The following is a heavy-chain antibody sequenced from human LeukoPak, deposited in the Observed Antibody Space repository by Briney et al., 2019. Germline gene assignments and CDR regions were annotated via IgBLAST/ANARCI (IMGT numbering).Heavy chain of an antibody. Sequence: PGRSLRLSCAASGFTFSSYAMHWVRQAPGKGLEWVAVISYDGSNKYCADSVKGRFTISRDNSKNTLYLQMNSLRAEDTAVYYCARDGPEYYRWELLHYYYYGMDVWGQGTTVTVSS. CDR1: GFTFSSYA. J-gene: IGHJ6*02. CDR3: ARDGPEYYRWELLHYYYYGMDV. CDR2: ISYDGSNK. V-gene: IGHV3-30-3*01. D-gene: IGHD1-26*01.